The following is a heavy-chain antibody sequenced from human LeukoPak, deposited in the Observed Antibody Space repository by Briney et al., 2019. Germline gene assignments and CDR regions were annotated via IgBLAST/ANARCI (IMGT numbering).Heavy chain of an antibody. Sequence: SVKVPCKASGGTFSSYAISWVRQAPGQGLEWMGGIIPIFGTANYAQKFQGRVTITADESTSTAYMELSSLRSEDTAVYYCARCKYSYGHHLDYWGQGTLVTVSS. CDR1: GGTFSSYA. CDR3: ARCKYSYGHHLDY. J-gene: IGHJ4*02. CDR2: IIPIFGTA. D-gene: IGHD5-18*01. V-gene: IGHV1-69*01.